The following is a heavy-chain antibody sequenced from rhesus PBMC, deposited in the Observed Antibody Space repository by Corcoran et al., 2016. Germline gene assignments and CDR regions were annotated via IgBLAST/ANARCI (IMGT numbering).Heavy chain of an antibody. CDR3: ARARPLDYGSSYRYFDY. J-gene: IGHJ4*01. D-gene: IGHD4-29*01. CDR1: GYSISSND. V-gene: IGHV4-165*01. Sequence: QVQLQESGPGLVKPSETLSLTCAASGYSISSNDWSWIGQPPGKGLERIGYINGSSGRTYYNPSLKSRVTISTDTSKNQFSLKLSSVTAADTAVYYCARARPLDYGSSYRYFDYWGQGVLVTVSS. CDR2: INGSSGRT.